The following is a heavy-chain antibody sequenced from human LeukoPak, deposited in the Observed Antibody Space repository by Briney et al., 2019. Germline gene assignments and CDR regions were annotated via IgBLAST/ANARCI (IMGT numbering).Heavy chain of an antibody. CDR1: GFTFISYG. CDR3: AKVGLVVVITGYFDY. D-gene: IGHD3-22*01. Sequence: GGSLRLSCAASGFTFISYGMSWVRQAPGKGLEWVSAISGSGGSTYYADSVKGRFTISRDNSKNTLYLQMNSLRAEDTAVYYCAKVGLVVVITGYFDYWGQGTLVTVSS. CDR2: ISGSGGST. V-gene: IGHV3-23*01. J-gene: IGHJ4*02.